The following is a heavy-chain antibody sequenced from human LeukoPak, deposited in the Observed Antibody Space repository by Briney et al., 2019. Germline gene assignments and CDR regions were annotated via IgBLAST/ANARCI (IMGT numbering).Heavy chain of an antibody. CDR3: ARGTDSSGYYYGDDAFDI. Sequence: SETLSLTCAVYGGSFSGYYWSWIRRPPGKGLEWIGEINHSGSTNYNPSLKSRVTISVDTSKNQFSLKLSSVTAADTAVYYCARGTDSSGYYYGDDAFDIWGQGTMVTVSS. J-gene: IGHJ3*02. V-gene: IGHV4-34*01. CDR2: INHSGST. D-gene: IGHD3-22*01. CDR1: GGSFSGYY.